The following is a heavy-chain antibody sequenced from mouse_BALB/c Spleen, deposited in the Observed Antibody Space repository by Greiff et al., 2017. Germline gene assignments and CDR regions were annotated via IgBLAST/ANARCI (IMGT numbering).Heavy chain of an antibody. CDR1: GFSLTSYG. CDR2: IWAGGST. V-gene: IGHV2-9*02. D-gene: IGHD3-1*01. J-gene: IGHJ3*01. Sequence: QVQLKESGPGLVAPSQSLSITCTVSGFSLTSYGVHWVRQPPGKGLEWLGVIWAGGSTNYNSALMSRLSISKDNSKSQVFLKMNSLQTDDTAMYYCARGGARATDWFAYWGQGTLVTVSA. CDR3: ARGGARATDWFAY.